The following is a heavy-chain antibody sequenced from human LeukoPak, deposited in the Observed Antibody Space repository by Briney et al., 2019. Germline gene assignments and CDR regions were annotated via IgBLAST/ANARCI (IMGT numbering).Heavy chain of an antibody. CDR1: GGSFSGYY. D-gene: IGHD2-15*01. J-gene: IGHJ4*02. CDR2: INHSGST. CDR3: ARDPYCSGGSCLRLYCFDY. Sequence: SETLSLTCAVYGGSFSGYYWSWIRQPPGKGLEWIGEINHSGSTNYNPSLKSRVTISVDTSKNQFSLKLSSVTAADTAVYYCARDPYCSGGSCLRLYCFDYWGQGTLVTVSS. V-gene: IGHV4-34*01.